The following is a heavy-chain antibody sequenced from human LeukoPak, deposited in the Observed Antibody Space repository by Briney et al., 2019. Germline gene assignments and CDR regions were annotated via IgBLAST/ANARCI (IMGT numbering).Heavy chain of an antibody. J-gene: IGHJ3*02. D-gene: IGHD3-9*01. V-gene: IGHV4-59*01. CDR1: GGSFSGYY. CDR3: ARALDYDILTGYYIDAFDI. Sequence: SETLSLTCAVYGGSFSGYYWSWIRQPPGKGLEWIGYIYYSGSTNYNPSLKSRVTISVDTSKNQFSLKLSSVTAADTAVYYCARALDYDILTGYYIDAFDIWGQGTMVTVSS. CDR2: IYYSGST.